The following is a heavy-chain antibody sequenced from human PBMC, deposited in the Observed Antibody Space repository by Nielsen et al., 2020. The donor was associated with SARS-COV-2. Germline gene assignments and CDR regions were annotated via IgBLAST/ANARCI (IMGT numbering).Heavy chain of an antibody. CDR3: ARYVQWPDAFDI. J-gene: IGHJ3*02. CDR1: GFTFSSYW. Sequence: SCAASGFTFSSYWLSWVRQPPGKGLEWIGEIYHSGSTNYNPSLKSRVTISVDKSKNQFSLKLSSVTAADTAVYYCARYVQWPDAFDIWGQGTMVTVSS. D-gene: IGHD6-19*01. CDR2: IYHSGST. V-gene: IGHV4-4*02.